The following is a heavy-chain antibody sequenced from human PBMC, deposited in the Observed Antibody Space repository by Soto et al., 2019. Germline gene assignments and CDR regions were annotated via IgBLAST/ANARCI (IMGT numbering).Heavy chain of an antibody. Sequence: PGGSLRLSCAASGFTFRNYAMSWVRQAPAKGLEWFSAITGSGSDTYHADSVKGRFTISRDNSNNMLYLQMNSLGAEDTAVYYCAKGSADSRPYYFDYWGQGTLVTVSS. D-gene: IGHD3-22*01. J-gene: IGHJ4*02. V-gene: IGHV3-23*01. CDR1: GFTFRNYA. CDR2: ITGSGSDT. CDR3: AKGSADSRPYYFDY.